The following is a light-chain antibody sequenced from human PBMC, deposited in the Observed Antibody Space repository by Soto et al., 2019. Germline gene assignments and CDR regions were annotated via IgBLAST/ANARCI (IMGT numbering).Light chain of an antibody. Sequence: QSALTQPASVSGSPGQSITISCAGSSSDVGTYNQVSWYQQHAGKVPKLMIYDVSNRPSGISDRFSGSKSGNTASLTISGLQAEDEADYYCSSYTSSSTVVFGGGTQLTVL. V-gene: IGLV2-14*01. J-gene: IGLJ2*01. CDR3: SSYTSSSTVV. CDR2: DVS. CDR1: SSDVGTYNQ.